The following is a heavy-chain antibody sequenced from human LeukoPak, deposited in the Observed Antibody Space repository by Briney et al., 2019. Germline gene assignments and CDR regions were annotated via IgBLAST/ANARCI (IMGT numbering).Heavy chain of an antibody. V-gene: IGHV3-21*01. J-gene: IGHJ3*02. CDR2: ISSSSSYI. D-gene: IGHD3-22*01. Sequence: GGSLRLSCAASGFTFSSYSINWVRQAPGKGLEWVSSISSSSSYIYYADSVKGRFTISRDNAKNSLYLQMNSLRAEDTAVYYCARGGIVADAFDIWGQGTMVTVSS. CDR1: GFTFSSYS. CDR3: ARGGIVADAFDI.